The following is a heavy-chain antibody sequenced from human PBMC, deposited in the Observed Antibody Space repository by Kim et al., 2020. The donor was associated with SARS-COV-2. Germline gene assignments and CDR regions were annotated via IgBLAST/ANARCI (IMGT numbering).Heavy chain of an antibody. V-gene: IGHV3-7*03. CDR3: TRGSGWYFY. J-gene: IGHJ4*02. CDR2: GSEK. Sequence: GSEKHFLDSVKGRLTISRDNAKNSLYLQMNSLRAEDTAVYYCTRGSGWYFYWGQGTLVTVSS. D-gene: IGHD6-19*01.